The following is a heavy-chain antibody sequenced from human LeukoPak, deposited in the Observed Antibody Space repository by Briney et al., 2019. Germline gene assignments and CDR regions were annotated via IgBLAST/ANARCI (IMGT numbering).Heavy chain of an antibody. CDR3: ARGRQDVNMILVVMAGVSYYLDV. Sequence: SETLSLTCAVYGGSFSDYYWTWVRQTPGKGLEWIGEMSPSGSSNYNPSLKSRVTISVDTSKNQFSLKLRSVTAADTAVYYCARGRQDVNMILVVMAGVSYYLDVWSKGTTVTVS. V-gene: IGHV4-34*01. CDR1: GGSFSDYY. CDR2: MSPSGSS. J-gene: IGHJ6*03. D-gene: IGHD3-22*01.